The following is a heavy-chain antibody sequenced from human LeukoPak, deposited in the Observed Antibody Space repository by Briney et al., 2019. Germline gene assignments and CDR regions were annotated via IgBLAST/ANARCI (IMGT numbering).Heavy chain of an antibody. Sequence: GGSLRLSCAASGFTFSSYAMSWVRQAPGKGLEWVSAISGSNSNTYYADSVKGRFTISKDNSKNTLYLQMNSLRAEDTAVYYCAATIITFDYWGQGTLVTVSS. D-gene: IGHD5-12*01. V-gene: IGHV3-23*01. J-gene: IGHJ4*02. CDR3: AATIITFDY. CDR2: ISGSNSNT. CDR1: GFTFSSYA.